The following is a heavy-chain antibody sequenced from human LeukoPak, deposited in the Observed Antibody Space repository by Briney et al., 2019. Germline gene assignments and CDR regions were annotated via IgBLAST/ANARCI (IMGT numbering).Heavy chain of an antibody. CDR1: GFTFSSYG. V-gene: IGHV3-48*01. J-gene: IGHJ4*02. Sequence: GGSLRLSCAASGFTFSSYGMHWVRQAPGKGLEWVSYISSSGSTIYYADSVKGRFTISRDNSKNTLYLQMNSLRAEDTAVYYCARRAGAYSHPYDYWGQGTLVTVSS. D-gene: IGHD4/OR15-4a*01. CDR2: ISSSGSTI. CDR3: ARRAGAYSHPYDY.